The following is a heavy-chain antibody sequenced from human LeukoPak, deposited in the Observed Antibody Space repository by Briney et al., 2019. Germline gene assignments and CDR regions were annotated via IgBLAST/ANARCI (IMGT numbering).Heavy chain of an antibody. CDR1: GFTFNNYA. D-gene: IGHD3-22*01. CDR3: AKTGGYYDSSGYPFDAFDI. V-gene: IGHV3-23*01. CDR2: LSGGAGRT. J-gene: IGHJ3*02. Sequence: GGSLRLSCAASGFTFNNYAMNWVRQAPGKGLEWVSALSGGAGRTYYADSVKGRFTISRDNSKNTLYLQMNSLRAEDTAVYYCAKTGGYYDSSGYPFDAFDIWGQGTMVTVSS.